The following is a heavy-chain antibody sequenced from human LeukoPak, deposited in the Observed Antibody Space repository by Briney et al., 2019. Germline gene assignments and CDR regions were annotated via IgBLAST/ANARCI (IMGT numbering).Heavy chain of an antibody. Sequence: GGSLRLSCAASGFTFSSYAMHWVRQAPGKGLEWVAVISYDGSNKYYADSVKGRFTISRDNSKNTLYLQMNSLRAEDTAVYYCASSLHNIQLWTTSFDYWGQGTLVTVSS. CDR1: GFTFSSYA. CDR2: ISYDGSNK. J-gene: IGHJ4*02. D-gene: IGHD5-18*01. V-gene: IGHV3-30-3*01. CDR3: ASSLHNIQLWTTSFDY.